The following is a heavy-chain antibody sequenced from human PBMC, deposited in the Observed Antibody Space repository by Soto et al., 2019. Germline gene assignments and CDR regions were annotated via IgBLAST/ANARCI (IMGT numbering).Heavy chain of an antibody. D-gene: IGHD3-3*01. CDR1: EFTFSSYA. J-gene: IGHJ5*02. CDR2: IYSGGST. V-gene: IGHV3-66*01. Sequence: GGSLRPSCPASEFTFSSYAMSWVRQAPEKELEWSSVIYSGGSTYYADSVKGRFTISRDNSKNTLYLQMNSLRAEDTAVYYCARVQYFHDFWSGYYPNWFDPWGQGTLVTVSS. CDR3: ARVQYFHDFWSGYYPNWFDP.